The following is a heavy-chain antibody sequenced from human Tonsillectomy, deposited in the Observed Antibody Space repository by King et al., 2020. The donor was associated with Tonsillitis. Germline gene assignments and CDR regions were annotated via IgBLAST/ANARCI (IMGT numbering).Heavy chain of an antibody. V-gene: IGHV3-53*01. CDR1: GFTVSRNY. J-gene: IGHJ2*01. Sequence: LVEPGGGLLPPGGSLRLSCAASGFTVSRNYMSWVRQTAVKGLEWVSVVYSGSRTYSAASVQGRFTISRDNSENTVYLQMNSLRADDTAVYYCASSPIVPQAFYFDLWGRGTLVTVSS. CDR2: VYSGSRT. D-gene: IGHD2/OR15-2a*01. CDR3: ASSPIVPQAFYFDL.